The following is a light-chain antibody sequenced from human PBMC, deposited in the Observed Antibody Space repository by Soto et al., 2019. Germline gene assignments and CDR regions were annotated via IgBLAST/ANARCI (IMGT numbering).Light chain of an antibody. CDR2: DVD. V-gene: IGLV2-14*03. CDR3: ASYTSNDTEM. Sequence: QSVLTQPPSVSAAPGQKVTISCSGSSSNIGAYNFVSWYQQHPGKAPRLVIYDVDNRPSGISDRFSGSKSGNTASLTISGLQAEDEADYYCASYTSNDTEMFGGGTQLTVL. J-gene: IGLJ3*02. CDR1: SSNIGAYNF.